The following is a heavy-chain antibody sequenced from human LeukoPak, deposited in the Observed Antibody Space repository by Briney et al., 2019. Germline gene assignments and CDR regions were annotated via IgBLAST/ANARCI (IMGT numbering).Heavy chain of an antibody. CDR2: INPNSGGT. J-gene: IGHJ4*02. D-gene: IGHD3-10*01. V-gene: IGHV1-2*06. Sequence: ASVKVSCKASGYTFTGYYMHWVRQAPGQGLVWMGRINPNSGGTNYAQEFQGRVTMTRDTSISTAYMELSRLRSDDTAVYYCASQYYYGSGSYQDYWGQGTLVTVSS. CDR1: GYTFTGYY. CDR3: ASQYYYGSGSYQDY.